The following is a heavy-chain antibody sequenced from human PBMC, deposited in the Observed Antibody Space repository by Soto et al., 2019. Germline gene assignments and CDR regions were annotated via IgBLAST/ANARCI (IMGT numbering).Heavy chain of an antibody. Sequence: QVQLVESGGGVVQPGRSLRLSCAASGFTFSNYAMNWVRQAPGKGLEWVALISYDGSNKYYADSVKGRSTISRDSSKNTLYLQMNSLRAADTAVYYCGRCTSTSCHLGSDYWGQGTLVTVSS. CDR1: GFTFSNYA. CDR3: GRCTSTSCHLGSDY. V-gene: IGHV3-30-3*01. D-gene: IGHD2-2*01. CDR2: ISYDGSNK. J-gene: IGHJ4*02.